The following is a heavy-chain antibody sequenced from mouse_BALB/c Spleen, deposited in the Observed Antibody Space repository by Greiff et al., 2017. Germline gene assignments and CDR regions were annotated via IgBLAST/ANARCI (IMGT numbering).Heavy chain of an antibody. CDR3: ARRCGGAWFAY. CDR1: GYAFTNYL. V-gene: IGHV1-54*01. CDR2: INPGSGGT. Sequence: QVQLQQSGAELVRPGTSVKVSCKASGYAFTNYLIEWVKQRPGQGLEWIGVINPGSGGTNYNEKFKGKATLTADKSSSTAYMQLSSLTSDDSAVYFCARRCGGAWFAYWGQGTLVTVSA. J-gene: IGHJ3*01.